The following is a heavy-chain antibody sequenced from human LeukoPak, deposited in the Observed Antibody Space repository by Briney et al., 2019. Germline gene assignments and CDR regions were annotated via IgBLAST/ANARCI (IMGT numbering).Heavy chain of an antibody. CDR2: IYPGDSDT. D-gene: IGHD3-16*02. CDR1: GYIFTRYW. CDR3: ARRVTFGGVIVYFDY. J-gene: IGHJ4*02. V-gene: IGHV5-51*01. Sequence: GESLKISCKGFGYIFTRYWIGWVRQMPGKGLEWVGIIYPGDSDTRYSPSFQGQVTISADKSISTAYLQWSSLKASDTAMYYCARRVTFGGVIVYFDYWGQGTLVTVSS.